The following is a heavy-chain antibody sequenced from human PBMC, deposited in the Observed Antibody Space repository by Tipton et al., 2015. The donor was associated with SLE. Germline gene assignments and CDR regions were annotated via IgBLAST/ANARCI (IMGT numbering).Heavy chain of an antibody. CDR1: GDSVSSNSAA. Sequence: TLSLTCAISGDSVSSNSAAWNWIRQSPSRGLEWLGRTYYRSKWYNDYAVSVKSRITINPDTSKNQFSLQLNSVTPEDTAVYYCARIAYYYGSGSYWFDPWGQGTLVTVFS. D-gene: IGHD3-10*01. V-gene: IGHV6-1*01. CDR2: TYYRSKWYN. CDR3: ARIAYYYGSGSYWFDP. J-gene: IGHJ5*02.